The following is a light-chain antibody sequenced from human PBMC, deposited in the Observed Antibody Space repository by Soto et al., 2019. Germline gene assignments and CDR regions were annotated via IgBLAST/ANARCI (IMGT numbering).Light chain of an antibody. CDR3: HQYGRSPST. Sequence: EIVLTQSPGTLSLSPGERATLSCRASQSVSNSFLAWYQQKPGHAPRLLIFGASSRATGIPDRFSGSGSGTDFTLTISRLESEDFAVYYCHQYGRSPSTFGQGTRVEIK. J-gene: IGKJ1*01. V-gene: IGKV3-20*01. CDR1: QSVSNSF. CDR2: GAS.